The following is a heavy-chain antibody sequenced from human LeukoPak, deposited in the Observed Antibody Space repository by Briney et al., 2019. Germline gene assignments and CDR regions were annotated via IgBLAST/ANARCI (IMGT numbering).Heavy chain of an antibody. CDR3: ATAHYYDSSGYAYYFDY. Sequence: ASVKVSCKASGGTFSSYAISWVRQAPGQGLEWMGWISAYNGNTNYAQKLQGRVTMTTDTSTSTAYMELRSLRSDDTAVYYCATAHYYDSSGYAYYFDYWGQGTLVTVSS. J-gene: IGHJ4*02. CDR1: GGTFSSYA. D-gene: IGHD3-22*01. CDR2: ISAYNGNT. V-gene: IGHV1-18*01.